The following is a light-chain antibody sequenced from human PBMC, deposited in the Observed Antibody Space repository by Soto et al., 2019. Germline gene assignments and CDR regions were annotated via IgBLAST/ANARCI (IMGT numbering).Light chain of an antibody. CDR2: GAS. CDR3: QQYVNSRIT. CDR1: QSVSNYY. Sequence: EIVLTQSPGTLSLSPGERATLSCRASQSVSNYYLAWYQQKPGQAPRLLIYGASDRATGIPDRFSGSGSGTDFTLTISRLEPEDFAVYYCQQYVNSRITFAQGTRLEIK. V-gene: IGKV3-20*01. J-gene: IGKJ5*01.